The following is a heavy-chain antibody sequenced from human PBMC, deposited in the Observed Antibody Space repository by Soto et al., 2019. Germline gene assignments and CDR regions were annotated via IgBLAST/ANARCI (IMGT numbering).Heavy chain of an antibody. CDR1: GGSIDYYY. D-gene: IGHD2-8*02. Sequence: QVQLQESGPGLVKPSETLSLTCSVSGGSIDYYYLSWIRQPPGKVLDWIAYVYSSGATNYNPSLKRRATISVDTSKHQFSLKLSSVTAADTAVYYCARDRGPYTGFFDYWGQGTLVTVSS. J-gene: IGHJ4*02. CDR2: VYSSGAT. CDR3: ARDRGPYTGFFDY. V-gene: IGHV4-59*01.